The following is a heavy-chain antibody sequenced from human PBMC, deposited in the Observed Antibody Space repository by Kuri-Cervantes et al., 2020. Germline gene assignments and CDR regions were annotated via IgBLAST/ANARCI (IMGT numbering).Heavy chain of an antibody. V-gene: IGHV4-59*01. CDR1: GGSISSYY. J-gene: IGHJ5*02. CDR3: ARLKVGEKYGGYVGWFDP. Sequence: SATLSLTCTVSGGSISSYYWSWIRQPPGKGLEWIGYIYYSGSTNYNPSLKSRVTISVDTSKSQFSLKLSSVTAADTAVYYCARLKVGEKYGGYVGWFDPWGQGTLVTVSS. D-gene: IGHD4-17*01. CDR2: IYYSGST.